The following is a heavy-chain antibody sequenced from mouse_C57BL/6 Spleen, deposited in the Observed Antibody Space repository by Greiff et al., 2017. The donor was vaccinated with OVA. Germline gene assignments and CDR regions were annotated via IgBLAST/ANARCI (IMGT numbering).Heavy chain of an antibody. CDR1: GYTFTSYW. J-gene: IGHJ2*01. CDR3: SRHEPYGKPVDY. V-gene: IGHV1-69*01. D-gene: IGHD2-10*02. CDR2: IDPSDSYT. Sequence: VQLQQPGAELVMPGASVKLSCKASGYTFTSYWMHWVKQRPGQGLEWIGEIDPSDSYTNYNQKFKGKSTLTVDKSSSTVYMELSRLTSEDSAVYFCSRHEPYGKPVDYWGQGTTLTVSS.